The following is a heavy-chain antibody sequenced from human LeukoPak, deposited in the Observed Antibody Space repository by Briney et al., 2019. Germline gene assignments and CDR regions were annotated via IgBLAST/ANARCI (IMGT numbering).Heavy chain of an antibody. Sequence: PGGSLRLSCAASGFTFSSYAIHWVRQAPGKGLEWVAVISYDGSNKYYADSVKGRFTISRDNSKNTLYLQISSLRAEDTAVYYCARVASITFGGVMVIDEYFQHWGQGTLVTVSS. V-gene: IGHV3-30-3*01. CDR1: GFTFSSYA. D-gene: IGHD3-16*01. CDR3: ARVASITFGGVMVIDEYFQH. J-gene: IGHJ1*01. CDR2: ISYDGSNK.